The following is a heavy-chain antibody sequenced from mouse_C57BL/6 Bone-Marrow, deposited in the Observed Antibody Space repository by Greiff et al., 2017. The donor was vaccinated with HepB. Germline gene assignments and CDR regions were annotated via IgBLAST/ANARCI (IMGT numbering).Heavy chain of an antibody. CDR1: GYSFTNYL. J-gene: IGHJ4*01. Sequence: VQLQQSGAELVRPGTSVKVSCKASGYSFTNYLIEWVKQRPGQGLEWIGVINPGSGGTNYNEKFKGKATLTADKSSSTAYMQLSSLTSEDSAVYFCASSLLRDAMDYWGQGTSVTVSS. D-gene: IGHD1-2*01. V-gene: IGHV1-54*01. CDR2: INPGSGGT. CDR3: ASSLLRDAMDY.